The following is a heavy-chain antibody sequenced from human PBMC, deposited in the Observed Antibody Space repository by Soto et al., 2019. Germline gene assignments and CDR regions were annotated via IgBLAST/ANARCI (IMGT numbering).Heavy chain of an antibody. Sequence: GGSLRLSCAASGFTFSSYAMSWVRQAPGKGLEWVSAISGSGGSTYYADSVKGRFTISRDNSKNTLYLQMNSLRAEDTAVYYCAKLREIQLWVTHTNAYWGQGTLVTVS. CDR3: AKLREIQLWVTHTNAY. D-gene: IGHD5-18*01. J-gene: IGHJ4*02. CDR1: GFTFSSYA. V-gene: IGHV3-23*01. CDR2: ISGSGGST.